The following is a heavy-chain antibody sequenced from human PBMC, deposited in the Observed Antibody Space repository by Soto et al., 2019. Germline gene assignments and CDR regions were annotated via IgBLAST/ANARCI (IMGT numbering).Heavy chain of an antibody. D-gene: IGHD2-15*01. CDR1: GGTFSIYS. V-gene: IGHV1-69*06. J-gene: IGHJ4*02. Sequence: GAPVKVSCEASGGTFSIYSISWVRQAPGQGLERMECIIPIFVTANHAHKYQGRVTISGDKSTSPAYMGLSCLRSQKTALHYYARDTGSARMYDYCGEGTLVTV. CDR2: IIPIFVTA. CDR3: ARDTGSARMYDY.